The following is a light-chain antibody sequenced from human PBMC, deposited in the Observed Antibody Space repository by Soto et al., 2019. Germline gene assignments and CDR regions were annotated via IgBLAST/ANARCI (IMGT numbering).Light chain of an antibody. Sequence: DIVMTQSPATLSESPGERVTLSCRASQYINSNLAWYQQKPGQPPRLLIYDATSSATGIPSRFSGSGSGTDFTRTIISLQSEDFAVYFCQQYHDWPPLTVGGGTKVEIK. CDR1: QYINSN. V-gene: IGKV3D-15*01. CDR3: QQYHDWPPLT. J-gene: IGKJ4*01. CDR2: DAT.